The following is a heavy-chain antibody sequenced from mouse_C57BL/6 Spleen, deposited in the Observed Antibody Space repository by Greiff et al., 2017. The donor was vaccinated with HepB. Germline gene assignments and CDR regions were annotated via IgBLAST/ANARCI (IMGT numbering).Heavy chain of an antibody. CDR1: GYTFTDYY. Sequence: QVQLKESGAELVRPGASVKLSCKASGYTFTDYYINWVKQRPGQGLEWIARIYPGSGNTYYNEKFKGKATLTAEKSSSTAYMQLSSLTSEDSAVYFCARASYYYGSNYFDYWGQGTTLTVSS. V-gene: IGHV1-76*01. CDR2: IYPGSGNT. CDR3: ARASYYYGSNYFDY. D-gene: IGHD1-1*01. J-gene: IGHJ2*01.